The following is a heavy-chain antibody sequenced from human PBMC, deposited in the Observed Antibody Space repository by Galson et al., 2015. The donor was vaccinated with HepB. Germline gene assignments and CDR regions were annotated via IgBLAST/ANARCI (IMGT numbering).Heavy chain of an antibody. Sequence: SVKVSCKASGYTFTSYGISWVRQAPGRGLEWMGWISAYNGNTNYAQKLQGRVTMTTDTSTSTAYMELRSLRSDDTAVYYCARGRVQLERQDAFDIWGQGTMVTVSS. V-gene: IGHV1-18*01. CDR3: ARGRVQLERQDAFDI. J-gene: IGHJ3*02. CDR2: ISAYNGNT. D-gene: IGHD1-1*01. CDR1: GYTFTSYG.